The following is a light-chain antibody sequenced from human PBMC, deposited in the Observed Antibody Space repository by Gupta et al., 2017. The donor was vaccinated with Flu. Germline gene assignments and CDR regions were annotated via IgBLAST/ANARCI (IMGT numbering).Light chain of an antibody. CDR2: GNS. CDR3: QSYDSSLSGSGV. J-gene: IGLJ3*02. CDR1: SSNIGAGYD. Sequence: QSVLTQPPSVAGAPGQRATISCTGSSSNIGAGYDVHWYQQLPGTAPNLLIYGNSNRPSGVPDRFSGSKSGTSASLAITGLQAEDEADYYCQSYDSSLSGSGVFGGGTKLTVL. V-gene: IGLV1-40*01.